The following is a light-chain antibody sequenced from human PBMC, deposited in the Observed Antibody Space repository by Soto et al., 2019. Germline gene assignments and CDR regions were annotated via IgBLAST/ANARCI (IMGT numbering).Light chain of an antibody. V-gene: IGKV3-15*01. CDR2: GAS. Sequence: EIVMMQSPATLSVSPGERATLSCRASQSVSSNLAWYQQKPGQAPRLLIYGASTRATGIPASFSVSGSWSEFTLAISGLQSKDFAVSYDEEYNNWPSSFGQGTKVEI. J-gene: IGKJ1*01. CDR1: QSVSSN. CDR3: EEYNNWPSS.